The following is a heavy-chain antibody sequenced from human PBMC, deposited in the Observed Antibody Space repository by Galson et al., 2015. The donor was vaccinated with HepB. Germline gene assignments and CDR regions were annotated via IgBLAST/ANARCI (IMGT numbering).Heavy chain of an antibody. CDR3: AKDRWFSGDSSSGLDS. V-gene: IGHV3-23*01. CDR2: VGGGFGTT. J-gene: IGHJ4*02. CDR1: GFIFSIYA. Sequence: SLRLSCAASGFIFSIYAMSWVRQAPGKGLEWVSSVGGGFGTTYYADSVKGRFTISRDISKNTLYLQMNGLRTEDTAVYYCAKDRWFSGDSSSGLDSWGQGTLVTVSS. D-gene: IGHD6-6*01.